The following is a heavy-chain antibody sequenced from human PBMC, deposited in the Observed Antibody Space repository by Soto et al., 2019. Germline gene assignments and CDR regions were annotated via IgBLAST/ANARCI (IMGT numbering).Heavy chain of an antibody. Sequence: GGSLRLSCAASGFTFSSYGMHWVRQAPGKGLEWVAVISHDGSNKYYADSVKGRFTISRDNSKNTLYLQMNSLRAEDTAVYYCAKEWVTETYYYDSSGYHAAIDYWGQGTLVTVSS. D-gene: IGHD3-22*01. V-gene: IGHV3-30*18. CDR3: AKEWVTETYYYDSSGYHAAIDY. CDR1: GFTFSSYG. CDR2: ISHDGSNK. J-gene: IGHJ4*02.